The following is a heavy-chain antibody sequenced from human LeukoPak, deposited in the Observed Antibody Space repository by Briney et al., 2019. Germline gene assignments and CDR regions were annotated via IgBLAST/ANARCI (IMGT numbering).Heavy chain of an antibody. CDR1: GGSISSYY. D-gene: IGHD1-20*01. CDR2: IYYSGST. V-gene: IGHV4-59*01. Sequence: SETLSLTCTVSGGSISSYYWSWIRQPPGKGLEWIGYIYYSGSTNYNPPLKSRVTISVDTSKNQFSLKLSSVTAADTAVYYCARGGITGTNYWGQGTLVTVSS. J-gene: IGHJ4*02. CDR3: ARGGITGTNY.